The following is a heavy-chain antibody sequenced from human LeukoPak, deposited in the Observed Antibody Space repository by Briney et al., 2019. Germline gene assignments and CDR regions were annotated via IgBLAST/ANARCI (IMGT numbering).Heavy chain of an antibody. V-gene: IGHV1-2*02. J-gene: IGHJ3*02. CDR3: ARDYRKRVTGTGPGFDN. Sequence: ASVKVSCKASGYTFTGYSLHWVRQTPGQGLQLMGWINPNSGDTNYAQKFQGRVTMTRDTSITTAYMDLSRLRPDDTDVYYCARDYRKRVTGTGPGFDNWGQGALVTVSS. CDR2: INPNSGDT. D-gene: IGHD1-1*01. CDR1: GYTFTGYS.